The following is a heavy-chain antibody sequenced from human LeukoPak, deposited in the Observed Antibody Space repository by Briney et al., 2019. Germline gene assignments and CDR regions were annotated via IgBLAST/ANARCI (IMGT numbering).Heavy chain of an antibody. CDR3: ARDRPNILGLDP. CDR1: GCAFNTYA. J-gene: IGHJ5*02. Sequence: PGGSLRLSCITSGCAFNTYAMHWVRQAPGKGLEWISYISPASNTIYYADSVKGRFTISRDNAKNSVFLQMSSLRDEDTAVYYCARDRPNILGLDPWGQGTLVTVSS. D-gene: IGHD2/OR15-2a*01. V-gene: IGHV3-48*02. CDR2: ISPASNTI.